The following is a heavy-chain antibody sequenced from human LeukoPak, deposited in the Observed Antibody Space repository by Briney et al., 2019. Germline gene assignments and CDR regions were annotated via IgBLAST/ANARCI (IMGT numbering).Heavy chain of an antibody. CDR1: GYTFTSYG. D-gene: IGHD3-22*01. Sequence: ASVKVSCKASGYTFTSYGISWVRQAPGQGLEWMGWISAYNGNTNYAQKLQGRVTMTTDTSTSTAYMELRGLRSDDTAVYYCARARRWLSPMDFDYWGQGTLVTVSS. CDR3: ARARRWLSPMDFDY. CDR2: ISAYNGNT. V-gene: IGHV1-18*01. J-gene: IGHJ4*02.